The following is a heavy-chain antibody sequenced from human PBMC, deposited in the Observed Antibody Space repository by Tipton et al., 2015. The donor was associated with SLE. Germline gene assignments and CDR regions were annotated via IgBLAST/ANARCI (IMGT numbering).Heavy chain of an antibody. D-gene: IGHD2-15*01. J-gene: IGHJ4*02. V-gene: IGHV4-61*10. CDR3: ARGSVVADDF. CDR2: IYRDGSA. Sequence: TLSLTCTVSGGSVTSGSYYWSWTRQPAGKGLEWLGHIYRDGSANYNPSFQSRVTILLDTSKNQFSLGVTSVTAADTAVYYCARGSVVADDFWGQGTLVTVSS. CDR1: GGSVTSGSYY.